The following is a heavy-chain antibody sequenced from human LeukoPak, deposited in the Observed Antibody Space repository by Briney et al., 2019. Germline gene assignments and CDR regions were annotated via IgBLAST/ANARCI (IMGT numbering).Heavy chain of an antibody. Sequence: ASVKVSCKASGYTFTSYGISWVRQAPGQGLEWMGWISAYNGNTNYAQKFQGRVTITADKSTSTAYMELSSLRSEDTAVYYCARMGDYGGNKMGFDYWGQGTLVTVSS. V-gene: IGHV1-18*01. CDR2: ISAYNGNT. J-gene: IGHJ4*02. D-gene: IGHD4-23*01. CDR1: GYTFTSYG. CDR3: ARMGDYGGNKMGFDY.